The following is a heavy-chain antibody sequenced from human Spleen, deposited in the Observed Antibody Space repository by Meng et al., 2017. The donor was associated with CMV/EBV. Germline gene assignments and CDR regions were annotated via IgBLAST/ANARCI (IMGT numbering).Heavy chain of an antibody. CDR1: GYTFTGYY. J-gene: IGHJ6*02. V-gene: IGHV1-69*04. Sequence: SVKVSCKASGYTFTGYYMHWVRQAPGQGLEWMGRIIPILGIANYAQKFQGRVTITADKSTSTAYMELSSLRSEDTAVYYCARATEQLVAYYYGMDVWGQGTTVTVSS. D-gene: IGHD6-6*01. CDR3: ARATEQLVAYYYGMDV. CDR2: IIPILGIA.